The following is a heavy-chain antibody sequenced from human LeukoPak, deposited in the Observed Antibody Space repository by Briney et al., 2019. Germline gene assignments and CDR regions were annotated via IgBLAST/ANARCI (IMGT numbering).Heavy chain of an antibody. D-gene: IGHD5-18*01. CDR3: AGNAWIQLWPHAFDI. CDR2: INHSGST. J-gene: IGHJ3*02. Sequence: SETLSLTCAVYGGSFSGYYWSWIRQPPGKGLEWIGEINHSGSTNYNPSLKSRVTISVDTSKNQFSLKLSSVTAADTAVYYCAGNAWIQLWPHAFDIWGQGTMVTVSS. V-gene: IGHV4-34*01. CDR1: GGSFSGYY.